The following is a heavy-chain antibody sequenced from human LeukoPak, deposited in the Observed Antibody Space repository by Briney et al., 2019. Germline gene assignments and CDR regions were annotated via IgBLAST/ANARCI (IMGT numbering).Heavy chain of an antibody. CDR3: ARTNDILTGYSYFDY. CDR1: GYTFTGYY. Sequence: GASVKASCKASGYTFTGYYMHWVRQAPGQGLEWMGWINPNSGGTNYAQKFQGRVTMTRDTSISTAYMELSRLRSDATAVYYCARTNDILTGYSYFDYWGQGTLVTVSS. CDR2: INPNSGGT. D-gene: IGHD3-9*01. J-gene: IGHJ4*02. V-gene: IGHV1-2*02.